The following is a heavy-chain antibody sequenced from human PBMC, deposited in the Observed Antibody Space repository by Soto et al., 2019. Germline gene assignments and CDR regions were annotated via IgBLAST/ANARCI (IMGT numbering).Heavy chain of an antibody. J-gene: IGHJ4*02. V-gene: IGHV3-48*03. CDR1: GFTFRSYE. D-gene: IGHD1-1*01. Sequence: GGSLRLSCAASGFTFRSYEMNWVRQAPGRGLEWIAYISSGGSTIYYADSVRGRFTISRDNAESSLYLQMDSLRGEDTAFYYCARVNCNDETYFDSWGPGTLVTVSS. CDR2: ISSGGSTI. CDR3: ARVNCNDETYFDS.